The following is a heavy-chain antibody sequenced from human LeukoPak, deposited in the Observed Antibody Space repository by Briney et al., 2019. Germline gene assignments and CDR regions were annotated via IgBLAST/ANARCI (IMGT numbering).Heavy chain of an antibody. CDR1: GGSISSSSYY. J-gene: IGHJ3*02. V-gene: IGHV4-39*07. Sequence: SETLSLTCTVSGGSISSSSYYWGWIRQPPGKGLEWIGSIYYSGSTYYNPSLKITVTISVDTSKNQFSLKLSSVTAADTAVYYCARELGGSYLTYDAFDIWGQGIMVTVSS. CDR2: IYYSGST. D-gene: IGHD1-26*01. CDR3: ARELGGSYLTYDAFDI.